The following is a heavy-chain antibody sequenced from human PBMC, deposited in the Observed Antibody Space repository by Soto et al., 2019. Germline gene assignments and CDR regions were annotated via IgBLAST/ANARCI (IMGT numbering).Heavy chain of an antibody. J-gene: IGHJ4*02. CDR3: AKAPLSPLAARLYYFDY. CDR2: ISGSDGRT. CDR1: GFMFKKYA. D-gene: IGHD6-25*01. V-gene: IGHV3-23*01. Sequence: EVQLLESGGGLVQPGGSLRLSCAASGFMFKKYAMSWVRQAPGKGLEWVSGISGSDGRTSYAESVKGRFTISRDNSKSSLHLEKNSLRPEDTAMYYCAKAPLSPLAARLYYFDYWGQGNLVTVSS.